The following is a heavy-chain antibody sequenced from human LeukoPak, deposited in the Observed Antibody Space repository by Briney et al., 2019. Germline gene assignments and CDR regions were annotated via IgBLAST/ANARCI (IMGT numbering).Heavy chain of an antibody. Sequence: GGSLRLSCAASGFTFSSRNMNWVRRAPMKGLEWVSSIGTDGSYIYYADSVQGRFTISRDNAKNSLYLQMNSLTAEDTAVYYCARKMKTGDRVGTFDIWGQGTMVTVSS. D-gene: IGHD1-1*01. CDR1: GFTFSSRN. CDR3: ARKMKTGDRVGTFDI. J-gene: IGHJ3*02. CDR2: IGTDGSYI. V-gene: IGHV3-21*01.